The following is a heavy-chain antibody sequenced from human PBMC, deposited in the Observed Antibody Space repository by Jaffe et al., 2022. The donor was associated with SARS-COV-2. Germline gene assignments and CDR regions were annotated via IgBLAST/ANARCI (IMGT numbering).Heavy chain of an antibody. V-gene: IGHV3-21*01. Sequence: EVQLVESGGGLVKPGGSLRLSCAASGFTFSIYSMIWVRQAPGKGLEWVSSISSTSGYIYYADSVKGRFTISRDNAKNSLYLQLSSLRAEDTAVYYCASYCTSDTCFDYWGQGTLVTVSS. CDR1: GFTFSIYS. CDR3: ASYCTSDTCFDY. D-gene: IGHD2-8*02. J-gene: IGHJ4*02. CDR2: ISSTSGYI.